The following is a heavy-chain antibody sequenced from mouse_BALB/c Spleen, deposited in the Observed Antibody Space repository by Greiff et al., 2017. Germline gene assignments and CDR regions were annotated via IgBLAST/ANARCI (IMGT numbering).Heavy chain of an antibody. V-gene: IGHV5-6*01. CDR1: GFTFSSYG. D-gene: IGHD2-1*01. CDR2: ISSGGSYT. CDR3: ARHGNYASWFAY. Sequence: DVQLVESGGDLVKPGGSLKLSCAASGFTFSSYGMSWVRQTPDKRLEWVATISSGGSYTYYPDSVKGRFTISRDNAKNTLYLQMSSLKSEDTAMYYCARHGNYASWFAYWGQGTLVTVSA. J-gene: IGHJ3*01.